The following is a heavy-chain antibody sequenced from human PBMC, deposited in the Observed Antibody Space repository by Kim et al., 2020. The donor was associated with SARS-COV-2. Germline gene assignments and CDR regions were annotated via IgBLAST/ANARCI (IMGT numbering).Heavy chain of an antibody. Sequence: SVKGRFTISRDNSKNTLYLQMNSLRAEDTAVYYCAKVSYSSTLKSGWFDPWGQGTLVTVSS. D-gene: IGHD6-13*01. CDR3: AKVSYSSTLKSGWFDP. J-gene: IGHJ5*02. V-gene: IGHV3-23*01.